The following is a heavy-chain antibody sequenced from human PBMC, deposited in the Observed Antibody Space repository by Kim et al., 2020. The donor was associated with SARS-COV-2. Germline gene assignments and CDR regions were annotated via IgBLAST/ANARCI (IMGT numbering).Heavy chain of an antibody. D-gene: IGHD3-3*01. CDR3: ATGVLRFEGSREALSL. V-gene: IGHV3-30*03. J-gene: IGHJ3*01. Sequence: DSVKGRFTISRDDSKSMVFLQMNTLRPEDTATYYCATGVLRFEGSREALSLWGQGTMVTVSS.